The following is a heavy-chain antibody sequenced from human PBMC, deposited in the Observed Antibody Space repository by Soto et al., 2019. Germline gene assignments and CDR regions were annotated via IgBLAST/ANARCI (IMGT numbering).Heavy chain of an antibody. J-gene: IGHJ6*02. Sequence: ASVKVSCKASGYTFTSYYMHWVRQAPGQGLEWMGWISACNGNTNYAQKFQGRVTMTTDTSTSTAYMELSSLRSEDTAVYYCARDLVPAAIGYYYGMDVWGQGTTVTVSS. CDR2: ISACNGNT. D-gene: IGHD2-2*02. CDR3: ARDLVPAAIGYYYGMDV. CDR1: GYTFTSYY. V-gene: IGHV1-18*04.